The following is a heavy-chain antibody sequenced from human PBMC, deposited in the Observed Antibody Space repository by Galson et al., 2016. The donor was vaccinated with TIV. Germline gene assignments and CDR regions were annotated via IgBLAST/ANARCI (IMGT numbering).Heavy chain of an antibody. D-gene: IGHD3-10*01. J-gene: IGHJ4*02. Sequence: ETLSLTCAVSGYSISSGYYWGWIRQSPRKGLQWIATISYSGSTYYNPSLESRAVLSLDTSNNHFSLRLGSATAADTAVYYCARVATYGSGSYQWNFESWGQGILVTVSS. CDR3: ARVATYGSGSYQWNFES. CDR2: ISYSGST. CDR1: GYSISSGYY. V-gene: IGHV4-38-2*01.